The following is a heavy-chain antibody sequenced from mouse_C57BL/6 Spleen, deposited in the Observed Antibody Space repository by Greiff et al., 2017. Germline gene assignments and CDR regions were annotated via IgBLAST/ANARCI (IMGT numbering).Heavy chain of an antibody. Sequence: QVQLQQPGAELVKPGASVKLSCKASGYTFTSYWMQWVKQRPGQGLEWIGEIDPSNSYTNYNQKFKGKATLTVDTSSSTAYMQLSSLTSEDSAVYYSARWCPYYYGRSWGAMDYWGQGTSVTVSS. D-gene: IGHD1-1*01. CDR2: IDPSNSYT. CDR3: ARWCPYYYGRSWGAMDY. V-gene: IGHV1-50*01. J-gene: IGHJ4*01. CDR1: GYTFTSYW.